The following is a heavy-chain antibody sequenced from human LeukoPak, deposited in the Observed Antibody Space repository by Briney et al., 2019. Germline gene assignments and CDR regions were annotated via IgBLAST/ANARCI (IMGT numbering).Heavy chain of an antibody. Sequence: GGSLRLSCAGSGFTFSTYWMSWVRQPPGKGLEWVANIKQDGSEKNYLDSVKGRFTISRDNAKNSLYLQMSSLRAEDTAVYYCAKDDLIAEEPALRAYWGQGTLVTVSS. D-gene: IGHD1-14*01. CDR1: GFTFSTYW. CDR2: IKQDGSEK. V-gene: IGHV3-7*01. J-gene: IGHJ4*02. CDR3: AKDDLIAEEPALRAY.